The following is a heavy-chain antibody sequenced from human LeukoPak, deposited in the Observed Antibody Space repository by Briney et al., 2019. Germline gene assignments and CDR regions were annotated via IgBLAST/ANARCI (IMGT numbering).Heavy chain of an antibody. V-gene: IGHV1-8*01. Sequence: ASVKVSGKASGYTFTSYDINWVRQATGQGLEWMGWMNPNSGNTGYAQKFQGRVTMTRNTSISTAYMELSSLRSEDTAVYYCARGLFGITMIVVVPDWFDPWGQGTLVTVSS. CDR3: ARGLFGITMIVVVPDWFDP. D-gene: IGHD3-22*01. J-gene: IGHJ5*02. CDR2: MNPNSGNT. CDR1: GYTFTSYD.